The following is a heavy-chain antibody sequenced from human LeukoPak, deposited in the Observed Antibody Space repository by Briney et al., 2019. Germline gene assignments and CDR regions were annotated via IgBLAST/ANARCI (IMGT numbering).Heavy chain of an antibody. CDR1: GCSISSSSYC. CDR3: ARSVYCSSTSCYRTGIAAAGDYYYMDV. Sequence: SETLSLTCAVSGCSISSSSYCWGWIRQPPGKGLESIGRIYYSGSTYYNPSHKSRATTSVDSSNYQFLLKLSSVTAADTDVYYCARSVYCSSTSCYRTGIAAAGDYYYMDVWGKGTTVTVSS. J-gene: IGHJ6*03. V-gene: IGHV4-39*01. CDR2: IYYSGST. D-gene: IGHD2-2*01.